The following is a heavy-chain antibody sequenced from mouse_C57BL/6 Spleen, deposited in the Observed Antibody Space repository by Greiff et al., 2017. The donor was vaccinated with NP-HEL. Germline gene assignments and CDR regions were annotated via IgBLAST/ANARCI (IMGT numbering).Heavy chain of an antibody. CDR3: ARDGDGNYAMDY. CDR1: GFTFSDYY. D-gene: IGHD2-1*01. Sequence: EVHLVESEGGLVQPGSSMKLSCTASGFTFSDYYMAWVRQVPEKGQEWVANINYDGSSTYYLDSLKSRFIISRDNAKNILYLQMSSLKSEDTATYYCARDGDGNYAMDYWGQGTSVTVSS. J-gene: IGHJ4*01. V-gene: IGHV5-16*01. CDR2: INYDGSST.